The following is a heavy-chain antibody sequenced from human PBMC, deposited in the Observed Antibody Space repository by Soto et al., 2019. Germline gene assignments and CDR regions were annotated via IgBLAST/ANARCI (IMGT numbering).Heavy chain of an antibody. CDR2: IIPIFGTA. CDR1: GGTFSSYA. J-gene: IGHJ5*02. D-gene: IGHD5-18*01. Sequence: QVQLVQSGAEVKKPGSSVKVSCKASGGTFSSYAISWVRQAPGQGLEWMGGIIPIFGTANYAQKFQGRVTITADESTSTAYMELSSLRSEDTAVYYCASTHDMAYVDTAMDQGGHNWFDPWGQGTLVTVSS. CDR3: ASTHDMAYVDTAMDQGGHNWFDP. V-gene: IGHV1-69*12.